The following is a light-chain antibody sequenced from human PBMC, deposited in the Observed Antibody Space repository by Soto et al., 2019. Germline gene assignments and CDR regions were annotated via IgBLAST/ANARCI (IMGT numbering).Light chain of an antibody. V-gene: IGKV3-20*01. CDR1: QSVSSSE. Sequence: EIVLTQSPGTLSLSPGDRATLSCRASQSVSSSELAWYQQKPGQAPRLLIYGASTRATGIPDRFSGSGSGTDLTLTISRLEPEDFAMYYCQQYGGSPLYTFGQGTKLEIK. CDR3: QQYGGSPLYT. CDR2: GAS. J-gene: IGKJ2*01.